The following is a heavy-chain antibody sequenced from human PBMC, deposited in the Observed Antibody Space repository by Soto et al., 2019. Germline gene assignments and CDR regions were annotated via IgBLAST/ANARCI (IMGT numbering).Heavy chain of an antibody. CDR1: GYTFTSYG. D-gene: IGHD1-7*01. J-gene: IGHJ5*02. V-gene: IGHV1-18*01. CDR2: ISAYNGNT. Sequence: QVQLVQSGAEVKKPGASVKVSCKASGYTFTSYGISWVRQAPGQGLEWMGWISAYNGNTNYAQKLQGRVTMTTDTSPSTAYLAPRTPRSADTAVYNCARNYSGCFDPWGQGTLVTVSS. CDR3: ARNYSGCFDP.